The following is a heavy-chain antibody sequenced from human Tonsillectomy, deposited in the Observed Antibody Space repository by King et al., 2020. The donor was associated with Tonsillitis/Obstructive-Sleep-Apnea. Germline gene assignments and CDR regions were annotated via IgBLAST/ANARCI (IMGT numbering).Heavy chain of an antibody. CDR3: ARRTYYYDSSCYLDAFDI. Sequence: QLVQSGAEVKKPGESLKISCKGSGYSFTSYWIGWVRQMPGKGLEWMGIIYPGDSDTRYSPSFQGQVTLSADKSISTAYLQWSSLKASDTAMYYCARRTYYYDSSCYLDAFDIWGQGTMVTVSS. CDR2: IYPGDSDT. D-gene: IGHD3-22*01. J-gene: IGHJ3*02. CDR1: GYSFTSYW. V-gene: IGHV5-51*01.